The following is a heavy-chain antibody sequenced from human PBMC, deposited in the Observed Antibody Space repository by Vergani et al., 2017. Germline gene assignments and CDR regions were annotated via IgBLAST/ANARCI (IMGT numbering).Heavy chain of an antibody. CDR1: GYSFTSFW. V-gene: IGHV5-10-1*03. J-gene: IGHJ4*02. D-gene: IGHD6-13*01. CDR2: IDPSDSYT. Sequence: EVQLVQSGAEVKKPGESLRISCKGSGYSFTSFWISWVRQMPGKGLEWMGRIDPSDSYTNYSPSVQGHVTISADKSVSTAYLQWSSLQASDTAMYYCAKQITLAATGHTNFDYWGQGTLVTVSS. CDR3: AKQITLAATGHTNFDY.